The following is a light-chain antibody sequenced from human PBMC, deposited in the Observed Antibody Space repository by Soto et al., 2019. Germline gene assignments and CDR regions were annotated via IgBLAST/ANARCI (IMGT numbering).Light chain of an antibody. Sequence: DIQMTQSPSTLSGSVGDRVTITCRASQTISSWLAWYQQKPGQAPQLLIYKASTLKSGVPSRFSGSGSGTEFTLTISSLQPDDFATYYCQHYNRYSAAFGQGTKVELK. J-gene: IGKJ1*01. V-gene: IGKV1-5*03. CDR1: QTISSW. CDR3: QHYNRYSAA. CDR2: KAS.